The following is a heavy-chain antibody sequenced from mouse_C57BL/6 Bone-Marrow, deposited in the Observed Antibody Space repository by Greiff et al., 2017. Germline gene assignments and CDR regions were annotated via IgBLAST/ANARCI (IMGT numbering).Heavy chain of an antibody. J-gene: IGHJ3*01. V-gene: IGHV1-15*01. CDR3: TREGADYYGSPWFAY. CDR2: IDPETGGT. CDR1: GYTFTDYE. D-gene: IGHD1-1*01. Sequence: LVESGAELVRPGASVTLSCKASGYTFTDYEMHWVKQTPVHGLEWIGAIDPETGGTAYNQKFKGKAILTADKSSSTAYMELRSLTSEDSAVYYCTREGADYYGSPWFAYWGQGTLVTVSA.